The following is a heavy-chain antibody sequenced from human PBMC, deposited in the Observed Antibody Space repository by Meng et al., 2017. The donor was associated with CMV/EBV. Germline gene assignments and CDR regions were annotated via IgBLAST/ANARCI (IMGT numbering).Heavy chain of an antibody. CDR1: GGSISSYY. V-gene: IGHV4-4*07. CDR2: IYTSGST. CDR3: AKSSEQNWNYGGWYFDL. D-gene: IGHD1-7*01. J-gene: IGHJ2*01. Sequence: QGHRQGSGPGLVKPVETLSLPCTVSGGSISSYYWSWIGQPAGKGLEWIGRIYTSGSTNYNPSLKSRVTMSVDTSKNQFSLKLSSVTAADTAVYYCAKSSEQNWNYGGWYFDLWGRGTLVTVSS.